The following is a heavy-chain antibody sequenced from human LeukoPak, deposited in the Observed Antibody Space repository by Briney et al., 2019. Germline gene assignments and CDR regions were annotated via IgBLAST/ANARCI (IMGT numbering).Heavy chain of an antibody. Sequence: GASVKVSCKASGYAFTSYGISWVRQAPGQGLEWMGWISEYNGNTNYAQKFQGRVTMTRDTSISTAYMELSRLRSDDTAFYYCARDKSYYNFWSGSDFDYWGQGTLVTVSS. CDR3: ARDKSYYNFWSGSDFDY. V-gene: IGHV1-18*01. CDR2: ISEYNGNT. J-gene: IGHJ4*02. CDR1: GYAFTSYG. D-gene: IGHD3-3*01.